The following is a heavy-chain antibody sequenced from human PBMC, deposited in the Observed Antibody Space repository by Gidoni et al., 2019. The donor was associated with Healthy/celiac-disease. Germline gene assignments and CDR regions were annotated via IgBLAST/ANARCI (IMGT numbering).Heavy chain of an antibody. V-gene: IGHV2-5*02. Sequence: HITLKESGPPLVKPTPTLTLTCTFSGFSLSTSGVGVGWIRQPPGKDLELLALIYWDDDKRYSQSLKSRLTITKDTTKNKVVLTMTNMDPVDTATYYCGQRRGETAMRYWGQGTLVTVSS. CDR3: GQRRGETAMRY. CDR1: GFSLSTSGVG. J-gene: IGHJ4*02. D-gene: IGHD5-18*01. CDR2: IYWDDDK.